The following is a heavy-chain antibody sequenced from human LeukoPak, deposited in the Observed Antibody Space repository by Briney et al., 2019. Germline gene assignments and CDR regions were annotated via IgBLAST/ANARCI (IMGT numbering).Heavy chain of an antibody. Sequence: GGSLRLSCAASGFTFRSYALHWVRQAPGKGLEWVALISYDGSNKYYADSVKGRFTISRDTSKNTLYLQMSSLRGDDTAVYYCLKGSQGPIWQQLVPDHWGQGTQVTVSS. CDR2: ISYDGSNK. D-gene: IGHD6-13*01. J-gene: IGHJ4*02. CDR1: GFTFRSYA. V-gene: IGHV3-30*14. CDR3: LKGSQGPIWQQLVPDH.